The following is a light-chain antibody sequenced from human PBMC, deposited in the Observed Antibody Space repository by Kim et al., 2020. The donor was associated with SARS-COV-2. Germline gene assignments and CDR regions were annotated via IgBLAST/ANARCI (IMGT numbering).Light chain of an antibody. CDR2: GVA. V-gene: IGKV3-15*01. J-gene: IGKJ5*01. CDR1: QSVSSN. CDR3: QQCNDWPPIT. Sequence: SPVERITHSCRASQSVSSNLAWSQQRPGQAPRLRIYGVATSAAGIPARFSGGGSGTEFTLTTSSVQYEDFAGYYCQQCNDWPPITFGQGTRLESK.